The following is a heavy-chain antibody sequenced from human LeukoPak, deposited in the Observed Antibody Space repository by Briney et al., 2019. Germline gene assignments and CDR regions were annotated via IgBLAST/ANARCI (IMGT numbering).Heavy chain of an antibody. D-gene: IGHD6-13*01. V-gene: IGHV1-8*01. CDR3: ARGRLLYSSSWDFDY. CDR1: GYTFTSYD. CDR2: MNPNSGNT. Sequence: ASVTVSCKASGYTFTSYDINWVRQAPGQGLEWMGWMNPNSGNTGYAQKFQGRVTMTRNTSISTAYMELSSLRSEDTAVYYCARGRLLYSSSWDFDYWGQGTLVTVSS. J-gene: IGHJ4*02.